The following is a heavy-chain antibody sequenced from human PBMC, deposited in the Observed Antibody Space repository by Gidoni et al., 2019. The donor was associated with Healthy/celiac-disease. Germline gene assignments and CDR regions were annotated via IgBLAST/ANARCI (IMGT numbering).Heavy chain of an antibody. V-gene: IGHV3-9*01. CDR3: AKDNNPGGTRVGDAFDI. CDR1: GFTFDDYA. J-gene: IGHJ3*02. D-gene: IGHD1-7*01. CDR2: ISWNSGSI. Sequence: EVQLVESGGGLVQPGRSLRLSCAASGFTFDDYAMHWVRQAPGKGLEWVSGISWNSGSIGDADSVKGRFTISRDNAKNSLYLQMNSLRAEDTALYYCAKDNNPGGTRVGDAFDIWGQGTMVTVSS.